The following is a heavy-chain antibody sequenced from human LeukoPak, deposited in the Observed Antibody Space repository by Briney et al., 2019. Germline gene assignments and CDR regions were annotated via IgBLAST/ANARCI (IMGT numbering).Heavy chain of an antibody. V-gene: IGHV3-21*01. J-gene: IGHJ5*02. CDR2: ISSSSSYI. D-gene: IGHD2-15*01. Sequence: GGSLRLSCAASGFTFSSYSMNWVRQAPGKGLEWVSSISSSSSYIYYADSVKGRFTISRDNAKNSLYLQMNSLRAEDTAVYSCARDQELFWFDPWGQGTLVTVSS. CDR3: ARDQELFWFDP. CDR1: GFTFSSYS.